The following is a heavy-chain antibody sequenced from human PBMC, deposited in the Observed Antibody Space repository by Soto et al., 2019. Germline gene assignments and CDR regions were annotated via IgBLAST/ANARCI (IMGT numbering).Heavy chain of an antibody. CDR1: GLSFNSSV. CDR3: ASMVSGGSGIGGYGMAV. CDR2: ISYDGSNK. Sequence: PGGSPGISWAACGLSFNSSVMDWLRKATGKGLEWVAVISYDGSNKYYADSVKGRFTISRDNSKNTLYLQMNSLRAEDTAVYYCASMVSGGSGIGGYGMAVWVQGTTVIVS. J-gene: IGHJ6*02. D-gene: IGHD3-10*01. V-gene: IGHV3-30-3*01.